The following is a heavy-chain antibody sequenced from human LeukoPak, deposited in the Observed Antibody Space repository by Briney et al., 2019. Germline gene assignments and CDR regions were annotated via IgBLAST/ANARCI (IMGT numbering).Heavy chain of an antibody. CDR1: GFTFSSYG. Sequence: GGSLRLSCAASGFTFSSYGMHWVRQAPGKGLEWVAVIWYDGSNKYYADSVKGRFTISRDNSKNTLYLQMNSLRAEDTAVYYCARDPSRYGSGSYYISPPDYWGQGTLVTVSS. CDR3: ARDPSRYGSGSYYISPPDY. CDR2: IWYDGSNK. D-gene: IGHD3-10*01. V-gene: IGHV3-33*01. J-gene: IGHJ4*02.